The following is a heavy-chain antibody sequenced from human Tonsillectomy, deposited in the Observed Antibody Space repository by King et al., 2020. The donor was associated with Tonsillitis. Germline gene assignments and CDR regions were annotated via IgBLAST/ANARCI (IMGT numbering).Heavy chain of an antibody. Sequence: VQLVESGGGLVQPGGSLRLSCEASGFTFSNYAMSWVRQAPGKGLEWVSIIYSGGSNTYYADSVKGRFTISRDNSKDMLYLQMNSLRAEDTAVYYCAKDRWGGETSGPSVFQHWGQGTLVTVSS. J-gene: IGHJ1*01. D-gene: IGHD6-19*01. CDR2: IYSGGSNT. CDR1: GFTFSNYA. V-gene: IGHV3-23*03. CDR3: AKDRWGGETSGPSVFQH.